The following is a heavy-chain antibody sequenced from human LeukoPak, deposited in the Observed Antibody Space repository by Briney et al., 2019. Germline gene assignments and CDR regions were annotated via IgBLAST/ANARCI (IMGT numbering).Heavy chain of an antibody. CDR1: GFTFSSYS. CDR3: ARDTRDSCGTFDY. J-gene: IGHJ4*02. D-gene: IGHD5-18*01. CDR2: ISSSSSYI. Sequence: GGSLRLSCAASGFTFSSYSMNWVRQAPGKGLEWVSSISSSSSYIYYADSVKGRFTISRDNAKNSLYLQMNSLRAEDTAVYYCARDTRDSCGTFDYWGQGTLVTVSS. V-gene: IGHV3-21*01.